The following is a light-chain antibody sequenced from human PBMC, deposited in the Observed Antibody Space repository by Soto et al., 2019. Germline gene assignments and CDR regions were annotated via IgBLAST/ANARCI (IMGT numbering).Light chain of an antibody. V-gene: IGLV2-14*01. Sequence: SVLTEPGSGAGSAGQSITISFTFTSTDVDVYNYASWYPHSAGTGPKRMIYEVTPRPSGASNRCSGSKYGNKASLTISALQAEDEANYYCSSYRSTSLSVSGTGPKVTAL. CDR1: STDVDVYNY. CDR2: EVT. CDR3: SSYRSTSLSV. J-gene: IGLJ1*01.